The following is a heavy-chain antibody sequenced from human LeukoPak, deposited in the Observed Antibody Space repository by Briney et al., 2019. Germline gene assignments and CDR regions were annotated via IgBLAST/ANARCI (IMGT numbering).Heavy chain of an antibody. V-gene: IGHV1-69*04. D-gene: IGHD6-13*01. Sequence: APVKVSCKASGGTFSSYAISWVRQAPGQGLEWMGRIIPILGIANYAQKFQGRVTITADKSTSTAYMELSSLRSEDTAVYYCATARPQQLANAFDIWGQGTMVTVSS. J-gene: IGHJ3*02. CDR1: GGTFSSYA. CDR3: ATARPQQLANAFDI. CDR2: IIPILGIA.